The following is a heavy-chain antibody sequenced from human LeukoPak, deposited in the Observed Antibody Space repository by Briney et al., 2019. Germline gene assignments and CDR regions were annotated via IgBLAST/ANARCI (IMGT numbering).Heavy chain of an antibody. J-gene: IGHJ4*02. CDR3: AGTTVTGYYFDY. V-gene: IGHV4-39*01. D-gene: IGHD4-11*01. CDR2: IYYSGST. Sequence: SETLSLTCTVSGGSISSSSYYWGWIRQPPGKGLEWIGSIYYSGSTYYNPSLKSRVTISVDTSKNQFSLKLSSVTAADTAVYYCAGTTVTGYYFDYWGQGTLVTVSS. CDR1: GGSISSSSYY.